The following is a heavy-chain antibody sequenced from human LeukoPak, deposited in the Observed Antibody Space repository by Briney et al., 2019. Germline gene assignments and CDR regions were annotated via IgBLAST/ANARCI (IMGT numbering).Heavy chain of an antibody. V-gene: IGHV1-24*01. J-gene: IGHJ6*03. CDR1: GYTLTELS. D-gene: IGHD2-15*01. CDR3: ATRYCSGGSCPNYYYYYINV. CDR2: FDPEVGKT. Sequence: ASVRVSCKVSGYTLTELSMHWVRQAPGKGLEWMGGFDPEVGKTIYAQKFQGRVTMTEDTSTDTAYMELSSLRSEDTAVYYCATRYCSGGSCPNYYYYYINVWGKGTTVTISS.